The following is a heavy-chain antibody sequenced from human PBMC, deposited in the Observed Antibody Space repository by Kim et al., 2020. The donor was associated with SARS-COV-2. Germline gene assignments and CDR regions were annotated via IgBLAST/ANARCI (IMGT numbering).Heavy chain of an antibody. D-gene: IGHD3-22*01. Sequence: GGSLRLSCATSGFTFSNYGMHWVRQAPGKGLEWVAAISYDENKEYYADSVKGRFTISRDNSKNTVYLQMNSLRAEDTAVYYCAKDPYYHESSGWFDYWG. CDR1: GFTFSNYG. V-gene: IGHV3-30*18. J-gene: IGHJ4*01. CDR2: ISYDENKE. CDR3: AKDPYYHESSGWFDY.